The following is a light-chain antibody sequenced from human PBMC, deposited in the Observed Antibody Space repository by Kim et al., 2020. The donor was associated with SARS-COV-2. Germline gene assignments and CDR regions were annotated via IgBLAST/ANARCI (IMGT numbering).Light chain of an antibody. J-gene: IGLJ1*01. CDR2: DVS. Sequence: QSALTQPASVSGSPGQSITISCTGTSSDVGGYNYVSWYQHRPGKAPKVMIYDVSKRPSGVSDRFSGSKSGNTASLTISGLQTEDEADYYCSSYTSSNTFVFGTGTKVTVL. CDR3: SSYTSSNTFV. CDR1: SSDVGGYNY. V-gene: IGLV2-14*03.